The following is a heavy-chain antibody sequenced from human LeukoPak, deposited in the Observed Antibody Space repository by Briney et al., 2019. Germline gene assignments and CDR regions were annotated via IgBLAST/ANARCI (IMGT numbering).Heavy chain of an antibody. Sequence: GGSLRLSCAASGFTLSDYYMSWIRQAPGKGLDWVSYISSSASTIYYADSVKGRFTISRDNAKNSLYLQMNSLRAEDTAVYYCARRRGYSGYADVWGQGTTVTVSS. CDR2: ISSSASTI. D-gene: IGHD5-12*01. CDR3: ARRRGYSGYADV. V-gene: IGHV3-11*01. CDR1: GFTLSDYY. J-gene: IGHJ6*02.